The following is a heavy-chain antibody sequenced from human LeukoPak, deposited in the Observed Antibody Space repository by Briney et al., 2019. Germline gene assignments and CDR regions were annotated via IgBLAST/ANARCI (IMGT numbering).Heavy chain of an antibody. CDR1: GGSLISYY. CDR3: ARSGKMYGSGSYPDY. Sequence: PPETLSLTCTVSGGSLISYYWCWIRPHPGKGLEWIGYIYYRGSTNYNTPLQSRVTISVDTSKNQFSLKLSSVTAAGTAVYYCARSGKMYGSGSYPDYWGQGTLVTVSS. D-gene: IGHD3-10*01. CDR2: IYYRGST. V-gene: IGHV4-59*01. J-gene: IGHJ4*02.